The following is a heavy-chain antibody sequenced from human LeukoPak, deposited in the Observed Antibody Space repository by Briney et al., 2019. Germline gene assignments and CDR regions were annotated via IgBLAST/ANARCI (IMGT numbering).Heavy chain of an antibody. Sequence: GRSLRLSCAASGFTFDDYGMHWVRQAPGKGLEWVSGISWNSGSIDYADSVKGRFTISRDNARNSVYLQVNSLRPEDTALYYCARDTAAKTRDYLGIDVWGQGTTVTVSS. CDR1: GFTFDDYG. D-gene: IGHD2-2*01. CDR2: ISWNSGSI. CDR3: ARDTAAKTRDYLGIDV. V-gene: IGHV3-9*01. J-gene: IGHJ6*02.